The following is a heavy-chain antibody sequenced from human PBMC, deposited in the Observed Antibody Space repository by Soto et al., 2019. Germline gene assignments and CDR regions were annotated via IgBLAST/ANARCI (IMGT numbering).Heavy chain of an antibody. V-gene: IGHV3-15*01. CDR3: NTDMGYSCYDFDY. CDR1: GFTFSNAW. Sequence: GGSLRLSCAASGFTFSNAWMSWVRQAPGKGLEWVGSIKSKTDGEKTEYDAPVKGRCTSTRDDSKNTLYMQMNSLNTEDTAVYYCNTDMGYSCYDFDYWGQGTLVTVSS. J-gene: IGHJ4*02. D-gene: IGHD5-12*01. CDR2: IKSKTDGEKT.